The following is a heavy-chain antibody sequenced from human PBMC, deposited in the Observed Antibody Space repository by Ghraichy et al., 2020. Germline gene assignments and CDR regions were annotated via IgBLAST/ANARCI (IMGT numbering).Heavy chain of an antibody. CDR1: GFNFANYA. CDR2: ISTSGGST. V-gene: IGHV3-23*01. J-gene: IGHJ4*02. Sequence: GESLNISCAASGFNFANYAMSWVRQAPGKGLEWVSGISTSGGSTYYADSVKGRFTISRDNSKNTLYLQMNSLRAEDTAVYYCAKHIAVAGLDYWGQGTLVTVSS. CDR3: AKHIAVAGLDY. D-gene: IGHD6-19*01.